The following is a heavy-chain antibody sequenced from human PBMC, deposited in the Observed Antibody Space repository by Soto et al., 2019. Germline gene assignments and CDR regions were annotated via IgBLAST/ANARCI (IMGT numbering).Heavy chain of an antibody. CDR2: IYYSGST. CDR3: ARHSLALRKNNWFDP. Sequence: EIISLPCTVSGGSIRGSSYYWGWIRQPPGKGLEWIGSIYYSGSTYYNPSLKSRVTISVDTSKNQFSLRLRSVTAADTALYFCARHSLALRKNNWFDPWGQGIMVTVSS. CDR1: GGSIRGSSYY. J-gene: IGHJ5*02. V-gene: IGHV4-39*01. D-gene: IGHD3-3*02.